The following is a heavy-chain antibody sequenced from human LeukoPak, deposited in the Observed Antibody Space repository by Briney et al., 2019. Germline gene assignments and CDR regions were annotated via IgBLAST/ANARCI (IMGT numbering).Heavy chain of an antibody. Sequence: SETLSLTCTVSGGSISSYYWSWIRQPPGKGLEWIGYIYYGGSTNYNPSLKSRVTISVDTSKNQFSLKLSSVTAADTAVYYCASIAVAADAFDIWGQGTMVTVSS. CDR1: GGSISSYY. J-gene: IGHJ3*02. D-gene: IGHD6-19*01. CDR3: ASIAVAADAFDI. V-gene: IGHV4-59*08. CDR2: IYYGGST.